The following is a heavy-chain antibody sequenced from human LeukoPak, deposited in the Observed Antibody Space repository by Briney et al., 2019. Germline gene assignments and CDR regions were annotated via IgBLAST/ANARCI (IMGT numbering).Heavy chain of an antibody. CDR2: IYYSGST. V-gene: IGHV4-59*08. CDR1: GGSISSYY. J-gene: IGHJ4*02. CDR3: AGAFSWYGSSDY. D-gene: IGHD6-13*01. Sequence: SETLSLTCTVSGGSISSYYWSWIRQPPGKGLEWIGYIYYSGSTNYNPSLKSRVTISVDTSKNQFSLKLSSVTAADTAVYYCAGAFSWYGSSDYWGQGTLVTVSS.